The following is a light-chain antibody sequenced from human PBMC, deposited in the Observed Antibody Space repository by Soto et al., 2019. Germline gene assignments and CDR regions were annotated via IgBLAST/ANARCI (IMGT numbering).Light chain of an antibody. V-gene: IGLV2-23*01. CDR3: CSYAGSSTYV. J-gene: IGLJ1*01. CDR1: SSDVGSYNL. Sequence: QSVLTQPASVSGSAGQSITIPCTGTSSDVGSYNLVSWYQQHPGKAPKLMIYEGSKRPSGVSNRFSGSKSGNTASLTISGLQAEDEADYYCCSYAGSSTYVFGTGTKVTVL. CDR2: EGS.